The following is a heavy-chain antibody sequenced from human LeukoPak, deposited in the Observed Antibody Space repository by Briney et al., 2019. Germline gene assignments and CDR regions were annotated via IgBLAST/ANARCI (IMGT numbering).Heavy chain of an antibody. CDR2: ISYDGGNK. Sequence: GRSLRLSCAASGFTFSSYPMHWVRQAPGKGLEWVAVISYDGGNKYYADSVKGRFTISRDNSKNTLYLQMNSLRAEDTAVYYCAKGGYSSSLVFDYWGQGTLVTVSS. J-gene: IGHJ4*02. CDR1: GFTFSSYP. CDR3: AKGGYSSSLVFDY. D-gene: IGHD6-6*01. V-gene: IGHV3-30-3*01.